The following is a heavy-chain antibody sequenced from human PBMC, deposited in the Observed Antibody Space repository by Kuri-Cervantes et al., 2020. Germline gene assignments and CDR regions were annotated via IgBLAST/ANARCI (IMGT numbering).Heavy chain of an antibody. CDR2: INQDESEK. CDR1: GFTFSNYW. J-gene: IGHJ5*02. Sequence: GESLKISCVASGFTFSNYWMSWVRQAPGKGLEWVANINQDESEKYYVDSVKGRFTISRDNAKNSLYLQMHSLTAEDTAVYYCANSWGSGSYTGSWGQGTLVTVSS. CDR3: ANSWGSGSYTGS. D-gene: IGHD3-10*01. V-gene: IGHV3-7*01.